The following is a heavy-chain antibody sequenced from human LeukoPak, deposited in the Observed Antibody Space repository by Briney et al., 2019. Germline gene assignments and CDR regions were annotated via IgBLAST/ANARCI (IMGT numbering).Heavy chain of an antibody. CDR2: IYSSVTT. V-gene: IGHV4-59*01. J-gene: IGHJ4*02. Sequence: SETLSLTCTVSGDSISSYSWSWIRQPPGKGLEWIGYIYSSVTTSYNPSLKSRVTISVDTSKNQFSLKLSSVTAADTAVYYCARQFCSDGSCYLGYWGQGTLVTVSS. CDR3: ARQFCSDGSCYLGY. CDR1: GDSISSYS. D-gene: IGHD2-15*01.